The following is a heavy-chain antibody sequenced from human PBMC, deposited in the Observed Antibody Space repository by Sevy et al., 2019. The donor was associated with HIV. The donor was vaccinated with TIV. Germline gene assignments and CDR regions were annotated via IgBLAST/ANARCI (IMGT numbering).Heavy chain of an antibody. V-gene: IGHV3-7*01. CDR2: IKQDGSVK. CDR3: VRAIAAAGSF. J-gene: IGHJ4*02. CDR1: GFTLNSYW. Sequence: GGSLRLSCVASGFTLNSYWMSWVRQAPGKGLEWVANIKQDGSVKYYVDSVKGRFTISRDNARNSLYLQMNSLRVEDTALYYCVRAIAAAGSFWGQGTLVTLSS. D-gene: IGHD6-13*01.